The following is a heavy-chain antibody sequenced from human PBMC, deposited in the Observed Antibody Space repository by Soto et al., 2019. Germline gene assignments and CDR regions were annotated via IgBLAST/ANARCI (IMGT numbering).Heavy chain of an antibody. CDR1: GFTVSSNY. Sequence: GGVLRLSCAASGFTVSSNYMSWVRQAPGKGVEWVSVIYSGGSTYYADSVKGRFTISRGNSKNTLYLQMNSLRAEDTAVYYCARASVGSRYYDFWSGYLDYWGQGTLVTVSS. V-gene: IGHV3-66*01. J-gene: IGHJ4*02. CDR2: IYSGGST. CDR3: ARASVGSRYYDFWSGYLDY. D-gene: IGHD3-3*01.